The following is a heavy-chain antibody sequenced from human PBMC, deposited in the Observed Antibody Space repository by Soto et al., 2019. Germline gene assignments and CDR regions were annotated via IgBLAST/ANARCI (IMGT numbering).Heavy chain of an antibody. J-gene: IGHJ6*02. CDR2: ISWDGGST. CDR1: GFTFDDYT. Sequence: GGSLRLSCAASGFTFDDYTMHWVRQAPGKGLEWVSLISWDGGSTYYADSVKGRFTISRDNSKNSLYLQMNSLRTEDTALYYCAKDRAYCSGGSCSYYYGMDVWGQGTTVTVSS. CDR3: AKDRAYCSGGSCSYYYGMDV. D-gene: IGHD2-15*01. V-gene: IGHV3-43*01.